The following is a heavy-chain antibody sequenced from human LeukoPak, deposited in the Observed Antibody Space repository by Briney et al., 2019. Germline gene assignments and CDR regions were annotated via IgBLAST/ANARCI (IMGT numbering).Heavy chain of an antibody. D-gene: IGHD2-21*02. CDR1: GFTFSSYW. V-gene: IGHV3-48*04. CDR3: ARDLSTYCGGDCYGIFDY. J-gene: IGHJ4*02. CDR2: ISSSGSTI. Sequence: GGPLRLSCAASGFTFSSYWMNWVRQAPGKGLEWVSYISSSGSTIYYADSVKGRFTISRDNAKNSLYLQMNSLRAEDTAVYYCARDLSTYCGGDCYGIFDYWGQGTLVTVSS.